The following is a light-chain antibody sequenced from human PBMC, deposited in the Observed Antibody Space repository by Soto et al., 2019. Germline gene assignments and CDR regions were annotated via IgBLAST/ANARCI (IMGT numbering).Light chain of an antibody. CDR3: QQRSHRTPGLT. Sequence: EIVLTQSPCTLSLSPGERATLSWGASQSCSSSYLAWYQQKPGQAPRLLLDDASNRATAIPARFSGSGSGTDFTLNISSLEPEDFAVYYCQQRSHRTPGLTFGGGTKVDIK. J-gene: IGKJ4*01. CDR2: DAS. V-gene: IGKV3-11*01. CDR1: QSCSSSY.